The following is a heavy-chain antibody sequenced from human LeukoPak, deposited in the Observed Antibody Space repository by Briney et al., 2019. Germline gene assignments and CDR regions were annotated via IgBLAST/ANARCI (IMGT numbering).Heavy chain of an antibody. J-gene: IGHJ4*02. CDR3: ARGTPDYYDNSGLAY. Sequence: SDTVSPTRALYGGPLSGYYWSWIRQPPGKGLEWIAEVMQNVSTKYNPPLKTRATISLDTPKNEFSLNLSSVTAADTPVYYCARGTPDYYDNSGLAYWGQGIQVIVSS. CDR1: GGPLSGYY. D-gene: IGHD3-22*01. CDR2: VMQNVST. V-gene: IGHV4-34*01.